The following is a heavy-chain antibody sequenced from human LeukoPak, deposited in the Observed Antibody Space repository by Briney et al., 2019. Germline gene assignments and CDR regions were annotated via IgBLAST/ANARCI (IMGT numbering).Heavy chain of an antibody. V-gene: IGHV3-74*01. D-gene: IGHD3-10*01. CDR2: INSDGSAT. Sequence: PGGSLRLSCAASGXTFSNYWMHWVRQVPGKGLVWISRINSDGSATSYADSVKGRFTISRDDSKNTLFLQMNSLTTEDTAVYYCATDHGSGSWNYYAKTFDIWGRGTMVTVSS. CDR3: ATDHGSGSWNYYAKTFDI. J-gene: IGHJ3*02. CDR1: GXTFSNYW.